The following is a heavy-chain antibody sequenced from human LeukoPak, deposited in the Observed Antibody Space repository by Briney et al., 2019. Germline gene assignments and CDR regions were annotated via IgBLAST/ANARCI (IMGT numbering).Heavy chain of an antibody. CDR2: IYYSGST. D-gene: IGHD4-17*01. J-gene: IGHJ5*02. V-gene: IGHV4-59*08. CDR3: AGKANGALPWFTP. CDR1: GGSISSYY. Sequence: SETLSLTCTVSGGSISSYYWSWIRQPPGKGLEWIGYIYYSGSTNYNPSLKSRVTISVDTSKNQFSLKLSSVTAADTAVYYCAGKANGALPWFTPWGKEPWSPSPQ.